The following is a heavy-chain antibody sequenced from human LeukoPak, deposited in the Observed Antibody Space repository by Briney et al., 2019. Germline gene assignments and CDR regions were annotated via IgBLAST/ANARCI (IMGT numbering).Heavy chain of an antibody. CDR3: ARDEVGVPGAFDI. CDR2: IYYSGST. D-gene: IGHD3-10*01. V-gene: IGHV4-59*01. J-gene: IGHJ3*02. CDR1: GGSISTYY. Sequence: SETLSLTCTVSGGSISTYYWSWIRQPPGKGLEWIGYIYYSGSTKYNPSLKSRVTISLDTPKNQVSLELSSATAADTAVYFCARDEVGVPGAFDIWGQGTMVTVSS.